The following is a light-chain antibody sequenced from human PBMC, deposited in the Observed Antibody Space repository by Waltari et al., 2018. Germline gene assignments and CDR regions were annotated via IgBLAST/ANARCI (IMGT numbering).Light chain of an antibody. CDR1: RSDVGTYNY. Sequence: QSALTQPRSVSGSPGQSITISCTGTRSDVGTYNYVSWYQQYPGKAPKLMIYDATKRPSGVPDRFSGSKSGNTASLTISGLQAEDEADYYCCSYAGRYSVLFGGGTKLTVL. CDR3: CSYAGRYSVL. J-gene: IGLJ2*01. CDR2: DAT. V-gene: IGLV2-11*01.